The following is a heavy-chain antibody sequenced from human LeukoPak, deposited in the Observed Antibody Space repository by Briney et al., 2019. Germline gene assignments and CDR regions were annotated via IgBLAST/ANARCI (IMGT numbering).Heavy chain of an antibody. CDR1: GYTFTSYG. CDR3: ARVDYYDSSGYYPFDY. Sequence: GASVKVSCKASGYTFTSYGISWVRQAPGQGLEWMGWISAYNGNTNYAQKLQGRVTMTTDTSTSTAYMELRSLRSDDTAVYYCARVDYYDSSGYYPFDYWGQGTLVTVSS. CDR2: ISAYNGNT. J-gene: IGHJ4*02. V-gene: IGHV1-18*01. D-gene: IGHD3-22*01.